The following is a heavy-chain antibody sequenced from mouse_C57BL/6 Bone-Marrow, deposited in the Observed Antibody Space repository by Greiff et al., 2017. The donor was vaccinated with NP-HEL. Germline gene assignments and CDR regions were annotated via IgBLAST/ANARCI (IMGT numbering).Heavy chain of an antibody. D-gene: IGHD2-4*01. CDR2: ISSGGDYI. CDR1: GFTFSSYA. Sequence: EVQGVESGEGLVKPGGSLKLSCAASGFTFSSYAMSWVRQTPEKRLEWVAYISSGGDYIYYADTVKGRFTISRDNARNTLYLQMSSLKSEDTAMYYCTRASMIIEAMDYWGQGTSVTVSS. V-gene: IGHV5-9-1*02. CDR3: TRASMIIEAMDY. J-gene: IGHJ4*01.